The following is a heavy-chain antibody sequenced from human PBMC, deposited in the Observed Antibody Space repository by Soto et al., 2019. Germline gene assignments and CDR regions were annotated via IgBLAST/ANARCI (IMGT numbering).Heavy chain of an antibody. D-gene: IGHD1-26*01. CDR1: GGTFSSYT. CDR3: ARGGIVGNYGMAV. Sequence: QVQLVQSGAEVKKPGSSVKVSCKASGGTFSSYTISWVRQAPGQGLEWMGRIIPILGIANYAQKFQGRVTITADKSTSTAYMELSSLRSEDTSVYYCARGGIVGNYGMAVRGQWTTVTVSS. V-gene: IGHV1-69*02. J-gene: IGHJ6*02. CDR2: IIPILGIA.